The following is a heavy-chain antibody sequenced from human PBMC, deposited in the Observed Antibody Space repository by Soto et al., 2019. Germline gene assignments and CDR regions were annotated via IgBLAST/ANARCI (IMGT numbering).Heavy chain of an antibody. CDR1: GFTFSSYD. V-gene: IGHV3-13*01. J-gene: IGHJ4*02. Sequence: GGSLRLSCAASGFTFSSYDMHWVRQATGKGLEWVSAIGTAGDTYYPGSVKGRFTISRENAKNSLYLQMNSLRAGDTAVYYCARSASGYCSGGSCPYDYWGQGTLVTVSS. CDR2: IGTAGDT. D-gene: IGHD2-15*01. CDR3: ARSASGYCSGGSCPYDY.